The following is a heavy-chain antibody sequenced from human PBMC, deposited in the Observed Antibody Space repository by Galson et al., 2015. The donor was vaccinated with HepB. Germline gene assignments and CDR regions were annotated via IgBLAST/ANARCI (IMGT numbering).Heavy chain of an antibody. CDR2: ISYDGSNK. Sequence: SLRLSCAASGFTFSSYAMHWVRQAPGKGLEWVAVISYDGSNKYYADSVKGRFTISRDNSKNTLYLQMNSLRAEDTAVYYCARGVYYLATLGWFDPWGQGTLVTVSS. CDR1: GFTFSSYA. CDR3: ARGVYYLATLGWFDP. D-gene: IGHD3-22*01. V-gene: IGHV3-30-3*01. J-gene: IGHJ5*02.